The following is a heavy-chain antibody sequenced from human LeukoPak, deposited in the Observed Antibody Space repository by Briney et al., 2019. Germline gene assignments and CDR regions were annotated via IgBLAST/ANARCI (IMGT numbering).Heavy chain of an antibody. J-gene: IGHJ4*02. CDR3: ATAAFLRATGGGEIESDY. CDR1: GYTLTELS. V-gene: IGHV1-24*01. Sequence: ASVKVSCKVSGYTLTELSMHWVRQAPGKGLEWMGGFDPEDGETIYAQKFQGRVTMTEDTSTDTAYMELSSLRSEDTAVYYCATAAFLRATGGGEIESDYWGQGTLVTVSS. D-gene: IGHD7-27*01. CDR2: FDPEDGET.